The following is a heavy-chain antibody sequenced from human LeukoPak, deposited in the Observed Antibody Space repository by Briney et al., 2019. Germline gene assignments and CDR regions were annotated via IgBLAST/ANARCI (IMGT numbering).Heavy chain of an antibody. Sequence: GGSLRLSCAASGFTFSSYSMNWVRLAPGKGLEWVSSISSSSSYIYYADSVKGRFTISRDNAKNSLYLQMNSLRAEDTAVYYCARASMAYYFDYWGQGTLVTVSS. CDR3: ARASMAYYFDY. CDR1: GFTFSSYS. V-gene: IGHV3-21*01. J-gene: IGHJ4*02. D-gene: IGHD2/OR15-2a*01. CDR2: ISSSSSYI.